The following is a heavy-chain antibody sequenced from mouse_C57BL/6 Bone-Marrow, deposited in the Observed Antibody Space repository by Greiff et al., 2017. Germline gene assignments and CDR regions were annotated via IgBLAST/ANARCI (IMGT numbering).Heavy chain of an antibody. CDR3: AHANYFYWYFAV. CDR1: GYTFTSYW. CDR2: IDPNSGGT. J-gene: IGHJ1*03. Sequence: QVQLQQPGAELVKPGASVKLSCKASGYTFTSYWMHWVKQRPGRGLEWIGSIDPNSGGTKYNEKFKSKATLTVDKPSSTAYMQLSSLTSEDSAVYYCAHANYFYWYFAVWGTGTTVTVSS. V-gene: IGHV1-72*01. D-gene: IGHD2-1*01.